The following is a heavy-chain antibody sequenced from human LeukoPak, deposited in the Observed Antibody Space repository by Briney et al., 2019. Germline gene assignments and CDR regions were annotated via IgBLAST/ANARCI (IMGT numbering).Heavy chain of an antibody. V-gene: IGHV3-48*03. CDR2: ISSSATTI. CDR3: ARASGFSSGWAFDY. CDR1: GFTFSSYE. D-gene: IGHD6-19*01. J-gene: IGHJ4*02. Sequence: GGSLRLSCAASGFTFSSYEMNWVRQAPGRGLEWVSYISSSATTIYYSDSVRGRFTISRDNAKNTVYLQMNSLRAEDTAVYYCARASGFSSGWAFDYWGQGTLVTVSS.